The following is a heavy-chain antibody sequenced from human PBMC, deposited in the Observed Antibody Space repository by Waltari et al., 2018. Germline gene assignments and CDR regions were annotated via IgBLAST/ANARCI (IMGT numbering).Heavy chain of an antibody. CDR2: ISTDGRIT. Sequence: EVQLVESGGGLVQPGGSLRLSCAASGFAISSHWMHWVRQAPGKGLVWVPRISTDGRITNYADSVKGRFTNSRDNAKNTLYLQMNSLRAEDTATFYCVRSRDDSVNAFDIWGQGTMVTVSS. J-gene: IGHJ3*02. CDR3: VRSRDDSVNAFDI. D-gene: IGHD4-17*01. CDR1: GFAISSHW. V-gene: IGHV3-74*01.